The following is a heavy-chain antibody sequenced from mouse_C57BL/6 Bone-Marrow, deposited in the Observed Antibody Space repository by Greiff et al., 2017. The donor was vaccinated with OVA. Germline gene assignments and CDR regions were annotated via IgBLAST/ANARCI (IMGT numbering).Heavy chain of an antibody. CDR3: ARDQTGY. CDR2: ISDGGSYT. Sequence: EVQVVESGGGLVKPGGSLKLSCAASGFTFSSYAMSWVRQTPEKRLEWVATISDGGSYTYYPDNVKGRCTISRDNAKNNLYLQMSHLKSEDTAMYYCARDQTGYWDRGTTLTVSS. CDR1: GFTFSSYA. J-gene: IGHJ2*01. D-gene: IGHD4-1*01. V-gene: IGHV5-4*01.